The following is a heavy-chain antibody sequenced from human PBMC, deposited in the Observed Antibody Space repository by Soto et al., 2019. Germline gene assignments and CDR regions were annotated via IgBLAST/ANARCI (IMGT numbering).Heavy chain of an antibody. Sequence: GRSLRLSCSASGFTFSRYAMSWVRQAPGKGLVWVSAISGSGGSPYYADSVKGRFTISRDNSKNTLYLQMNSLRAEDTAVYYCAKDRVVGATSFFDYWGQGTLVTVSS. V-gene: IGHV3-23*01. D-gene: IGHD1-26*01. J-gene: IGHJ4*02. CDR2: ISGSGGSP. CDR1: GFTFSRYA. CDR3: AKDRVVGATSFFDY.